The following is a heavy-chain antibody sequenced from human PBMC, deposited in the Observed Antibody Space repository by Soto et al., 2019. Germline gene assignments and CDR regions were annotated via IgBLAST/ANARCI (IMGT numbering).Heavy chain of an antibody. V-gene: IGHV1-18*01. CDR1: GYTFTSYG. J-gene: IGHJ4*02. CDR3: ARDWDYSSGWYYFDY. D-gene: IGHD6-19*01. Sequence: ASVKVSCKASGYTFTSYGISWVRQAPGQGLEWMGWISAYNGNSNYAQKLQGRVTMTTDTSTSTAYMELRSLRSDDTAVYYCARDWDYSSGWYYFDYWGQGTLVTVSS. CDR2: ISAYNGNS.